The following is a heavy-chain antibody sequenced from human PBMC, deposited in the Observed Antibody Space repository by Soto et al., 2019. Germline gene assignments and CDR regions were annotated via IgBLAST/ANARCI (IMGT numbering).Heavy chain of an antibody. CDR1: GFTFSSYA. Sequence: QVQLVESGGGVVQPGRSLRLSCAASGFTFSSYAMHWVRQGPGKGLEWVAVISYDGSNKYYADSVKGRFTISRDNSKNTLYLQMNSLRAEDTAVYYCASTAGPAARRGESDYWGQGTLVTVSS. V-gene: IGHV3-30-3*01. J-gene: IGHJ4*02. CDR2: ISYDGSNK. CDR3: ASTAGPAARRGESDY. D-gene: IGHD2-2*01.